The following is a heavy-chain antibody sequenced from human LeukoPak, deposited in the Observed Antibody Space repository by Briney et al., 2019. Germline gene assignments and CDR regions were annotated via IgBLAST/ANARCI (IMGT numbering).Heavy chain of an antibody. CDR3: AKTPHRLSSEIDH. D-gene: IGHD6-6*01. V-gene: IGHV3-23*01. Sequence: PGGSLRLSCAAPGFTFTNYAMSWVRQAPGKGLEWVSIISADATGTYYADSLRGRFAISRDNSKNTLYLQVNSLRAEDTAVYYCAKTPHRLSSEIDHWGQGTLVTVSS. CDR1: GFTFTNYA. CDR2: ISADATGT. J-gene: IGHJ4*02.